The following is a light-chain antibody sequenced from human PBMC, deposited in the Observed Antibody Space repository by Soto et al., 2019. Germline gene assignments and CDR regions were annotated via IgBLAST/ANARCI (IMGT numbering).Light chain of an antibody. CDR1: SSDVGNYNY. V-gene: IGLV2-8*01. J-gene: IGLJ2*01. CDR3: SSYAGNNNLVV. Sequence: QSVLTQPPSASGSPGQSVTISCTGASSDVGNYNYVSWYQQHPGKAPKLLIYEVNRRPSGVPNRFSGSKSGNTASLTVSGLQAEDEADYFCSSYAGNNNLVVFGGGTQLTVL. CDR2: EVN.